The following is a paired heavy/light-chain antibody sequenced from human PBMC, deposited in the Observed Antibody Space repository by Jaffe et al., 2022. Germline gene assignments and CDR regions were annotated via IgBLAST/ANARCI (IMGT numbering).Light chain of an antibody. CDR3: QQANSLPLT. CDR1: QGIRSW. J-gene: IGKJ4*01. CDR2: AAS. Sequence: DIQMTQSPSSVSASVGDRVTITCRASQGIRSWLAWYQQKPGKAPKLLIYAASSLQSGVPSRFSGSGSGTDFTLTISSLQPEDFATYYCQQANSLPLTFGGGTKVEIK. V-gene: IGKV1-12*01.
Heavy chain of an antibody. J-gene: IGHJ4*02. CDR2: INQDGSEK. CDR3: ATDITSRLGFNY. Sequence: EVQLVESGGGLVQPGGSLRLSCAASGFKFSTYWMSWVRQAPGEGLEWVANINQDGSEKNYVDSLMGRFTISRDNAKNSLYLQMNSLRAEDTAVYYCATDITSRLGFNYWGLGILVTVSS. D-gene: IGHD3-9*01. V-gene: IGHV3-7*05. CDR1: GFKFSTYW.